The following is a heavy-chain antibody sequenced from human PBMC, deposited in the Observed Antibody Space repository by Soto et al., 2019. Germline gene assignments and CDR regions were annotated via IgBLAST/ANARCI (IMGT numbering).Heavy chain of an antibody. J-gene: IGHJ6*02. CDR2: ININSGTI. V-gene: IGHV3-48*04. CDR3: ARDGTTGTTNYHYAMDV. CDR1: GFSFSSSG. D-gene: IGHD4-17*01. Sequence: GGSLRLSCAASGFSFSSSGMHWVRQAPGKGLEWVSYININSGTIHYADSVKGRFTISRDNAKNSLYLQMDSLRAEDTAVYFCARDGTTGTTNYHYAMDVWGQGTTVTVSS.